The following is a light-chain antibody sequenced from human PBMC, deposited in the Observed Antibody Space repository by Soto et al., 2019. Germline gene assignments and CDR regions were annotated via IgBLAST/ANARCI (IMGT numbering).Light chain of an antibody. J-gene: IGKJ5*01. CDR1: QSVSSSY. CDR2: GVS. Sequence: GLKQSPGALSLNQGERATLSCRAIQSVSSSYLAWYQQKAGQAPRLLIYGVSSRATGVSHRFSGSGSGTDFTLTISGLEPEDVAVYYCQQYGDSPPITFGQGTLL. CDR3: QQYGDSPPIT. V-gene: IGKV3-20*01.